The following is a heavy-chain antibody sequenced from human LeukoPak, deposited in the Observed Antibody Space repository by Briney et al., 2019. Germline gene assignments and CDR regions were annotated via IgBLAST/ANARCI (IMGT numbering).Heavy chain of an antibody. CDR1: GGSISSYY. CDR2: IYYSGST. D-gene: IGHD3-22*01. CDR3: ARAMFLSRVYYYDSSGYYGDDAFDI. Sequence: SETLPLTCTVSGGSISSYYWRGLRQPPGKALEWIGYIYYSGSTKYNPSLKTRHPISVHTSKNQFSLKLSSVTAADTAVYYCARAMFLSRVYYYDSSGYYGDDAFDIWGQGTMVTVSS. J-gene: IGHJ3*02. V-gene: IGHV4-59*01.